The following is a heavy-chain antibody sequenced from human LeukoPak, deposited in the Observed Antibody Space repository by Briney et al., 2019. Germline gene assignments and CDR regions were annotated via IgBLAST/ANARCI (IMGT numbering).Heavy chain of an antibody. J-gene: IGHJ4*02. V-gene: IGHV1-8*01. CDR1: GYTFTSYD. D-gene: IGHD4-23*01. CDR3: ARSSVGTRKRNDY. CDR2: MNPNSGHT. Sequence: ASVKVSCKASGYTFTSYDIIWVRQASGQGLEWMGWMNPNSGHTGYPHKFQGRVTMTRSTSISTAYMELTGLTSEDSAVYYCARSSVGTRKRNDYWGQGTLVTVSS.